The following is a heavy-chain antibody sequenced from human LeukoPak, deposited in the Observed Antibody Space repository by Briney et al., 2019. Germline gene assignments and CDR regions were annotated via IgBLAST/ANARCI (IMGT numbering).Heavy chain of an antibody. CDR3: AKCRRVFRISGVDY. CDR2: INHSGST. CDR1: GGSFSGYY. V-gene: IGHV4-34*01. D-gene: IGHD2-15*01. Sequence: SETLSLTCAVYGGSFSGYYWSWIRQPPGKGLEWIGEINHSGSTNYNPSLKSRVTISVDTSKNQFSLKLSSVTAADTAVYYCAKCRRVFRISGVDYWGQGTLVTVSS. J-gene: IGHJ4*02.